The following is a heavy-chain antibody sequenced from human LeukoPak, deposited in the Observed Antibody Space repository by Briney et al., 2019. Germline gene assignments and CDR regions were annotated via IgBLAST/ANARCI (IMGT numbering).Heavy chain of an antibody. CDR1: GFTFSCYS. J-gene: IGHJ3*02. CDR2: INSIRRYI. D-gene: IGHD4-23*01. Sequence: GGSLRLSCAAPGFTFSCYSMNWVRQAPGKGLEWVSPINSIRRYIYYSDSVKGRYTISRDNAMNSMYLQMNSLRAEDTAVYYYARAPSGGNAFDIWGQGTMVTVSS. V-gene: IGHV3-21*01. CDR3: ARAPSGGNAFDI.